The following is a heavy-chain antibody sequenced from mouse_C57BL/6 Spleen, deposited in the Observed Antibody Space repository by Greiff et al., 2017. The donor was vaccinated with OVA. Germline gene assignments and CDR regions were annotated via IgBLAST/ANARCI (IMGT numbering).Heavy chain of an antibody. J-gene: IGHJ3*01. Sequence: EVQLMESGPELVKPGASVKISCKASGYTFTDYYMNWVKQSHGKSLEWIGDINPNNGGTSYNQKFKGKATLTVDKSSSTAYMELRSLTSEDSAVYYCARSFYYGSSYGWFAYWGQGTLVTVSA. CDR1: GYTFTDYY. D-gene: IGHD1-1*01. CDR3: ARSFYYGSSYGWFAY. V-gene: IGHV1-26*01. CDR2: INPNNGGT.